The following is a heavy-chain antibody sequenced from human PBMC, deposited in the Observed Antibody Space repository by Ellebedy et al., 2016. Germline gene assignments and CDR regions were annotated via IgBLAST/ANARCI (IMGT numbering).Heavy chain of an antibody. Sequence: GGSLRLXCAVSGFTFSSYAMSWVRQAPGKGLEWVANIKQDRSEKYYVDSVKGRFTISRDNAKNSLYLQMNSLRNEDTALYYCARDRSYGSPFDLWGQGTLVTVSS. V-gene: IGHV3-7*03. J-gene: IGHJ5*02. CDR1: GFTFSSYA. CDR3: ARDRSYGSPFDL. D-gene: IGHD3-10*01. CDR2: IKQDRSEK.